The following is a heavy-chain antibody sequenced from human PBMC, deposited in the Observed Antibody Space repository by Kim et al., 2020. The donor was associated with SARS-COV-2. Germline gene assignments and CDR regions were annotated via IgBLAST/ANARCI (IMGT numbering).Heavy chain of an antibody. Sequence: GGSLRLSCAVSRFTFNNYWINWVRHAPGKGLVWVSRISSDGSIKNYADSVKGRFTMSRDNAENTLYLQMNNLRAEDTAVYYCARGFFRDGVDVWGQGTTVTVSS. D-gene: IGHD3-10*01. V-gene: IGHV3-74*01. J-gene: IGHJ6*02. CDR3: ARGFFRDGVDV. CDR2: ISSDGSIK. CDR1: RFTFNNYW.